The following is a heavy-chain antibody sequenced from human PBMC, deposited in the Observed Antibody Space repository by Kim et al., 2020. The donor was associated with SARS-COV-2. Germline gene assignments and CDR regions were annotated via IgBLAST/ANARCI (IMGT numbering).Heavy chain of an antibody. D-gene: IGHD3-22*01. J-gene: IGHJ6*03. CDR3: ARGPSDSSGYYYYYYYMDV. CDR2: INHSGST. Sequence: SETLSLTCAVYGGSFSGYYWSWIRQPPGKGLEWIGEINHSGSTNYNPSLKSRVTISVDTSKNQFSLKLSSVTAADTAVYYCARGPSDSSGYYYYYYYMDVWGKGTTVTVSS. CDR1: GGSFSGYY. V-gene: IGHV4-34*01.